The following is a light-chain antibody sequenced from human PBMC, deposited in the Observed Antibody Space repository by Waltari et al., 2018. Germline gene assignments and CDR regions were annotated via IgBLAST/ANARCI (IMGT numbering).Light chain of an antibody. Sequence: EIVMTQSPATLSVSPGERVTLSCRASQSVGSNLAWYRQKPGQAPRNLIYGASTRASGGPAKFSGSGSGTEFTLTVSSLQSEDFTIYYCQQYDNRPPYTFGQGTNLEIK. J-gene: IGKJ2*01. CDR2: GAS. CDR1: QSVGSN. V-gene: IGKV3-15*01. CDR3: QQYDNRPPYT.